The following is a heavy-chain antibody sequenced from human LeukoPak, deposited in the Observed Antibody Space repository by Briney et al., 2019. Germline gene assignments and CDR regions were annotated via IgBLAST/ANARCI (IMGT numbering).Heavy chain of an antibody. CDR3: ARDSLGFRAFDI. J-gene: IGHJ3*02. V-gene: IGHV4-4*07. CDR2: IYTSGST. CDR1: GGSISSYY. Sequence: KASETLSLTCSVSGGSISSYYWSWIRQPAGKGLEWIGRIYTSGSTNYNPSLKSRVTMSVDTSKDQISLNLSSVTAADTAVYYRARDSLGFRAFDIWGQGTMITVSS. D-gene: IGHD3-16*01.